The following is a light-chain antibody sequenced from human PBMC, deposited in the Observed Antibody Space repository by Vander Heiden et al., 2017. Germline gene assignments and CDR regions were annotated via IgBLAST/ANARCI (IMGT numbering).Light chain of an antibody. CDR2: WAS. CDR3: QQYYTTPPT. Sequence: DIVMTQSPDSLSVSLGERATINCKSSQSILYSSNNKNPLAWIQQRPVQPPKLLFYWASTRESGVPDRFSGSGSGTDFTLTISSLQAEDVALYYCQQYYTTPPTFGPGTKVDI. J-gene: IGKJ3*01. V-gene: IGKV4-1*01. CDR1: QSILYSSNNKNP.